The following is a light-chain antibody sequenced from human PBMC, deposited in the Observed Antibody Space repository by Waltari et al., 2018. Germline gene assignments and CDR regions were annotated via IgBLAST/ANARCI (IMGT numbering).Light chain of an antibody. J-gene: IGKJ2*01. Sequence: DIQMTQSPSSLSASVGDRVTITCRASQSISSNLNWYQQKPGKAPKLLIYAASSLQSGVPSRFSGSGSGTDFTLTISSLQPEDFATYYCQQSYSTPGYTFGQGTKLEIK. CDR2: AAS. CDR3: QQSYSTPGYT. V-gene: IGKV1-39*01. CDR1: QSISSN.